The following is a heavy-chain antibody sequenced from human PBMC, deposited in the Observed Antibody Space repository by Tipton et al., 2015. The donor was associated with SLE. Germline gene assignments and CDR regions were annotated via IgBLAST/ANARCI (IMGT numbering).Heavy chain of an antibody. J-gene: IGHJ4*02. Sequence: QLVQSGPEVKKPGSSVKVSCKASGGTFSSYTISWVRQAPGQGLEWMGRIIPILGIANYAQKFQGRVTITADKSTSTAYMELSSLRSEDTAVYYCARDAGSSSPDYWGQGTLVTVSS. D-gene: IGHD6-13*01. CDR2: IIPILGIA. CDR3: ARDAGSSSPDY. V-gene: IGHV1-69*09. CDR1: GGTFSSYT.